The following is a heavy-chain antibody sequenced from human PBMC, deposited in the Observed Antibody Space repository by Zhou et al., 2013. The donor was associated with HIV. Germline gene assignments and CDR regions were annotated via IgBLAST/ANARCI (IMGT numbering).Heavy chain of an antibody. CDR3: ARRGVGVSKGRFFDL. V-gene: IGHV4-34*02. CDR1: GGSFGPFTDYY. J-gene: IGHJ2*01. D-gene: IGHD1-26*01. CDR2: ISQSGTT. Sequence: QVQLQQWGAGLLKPSETLSLTCAVHGGSFGPFTDYYWNWIRQPPGKGLEWIGEISQSGTTNYNSSFKGRVTISKDTPMSQFSLKMTSVTAADTAVYYCARRGVGVSKGRFFDLWGLAPWSLSPQ.